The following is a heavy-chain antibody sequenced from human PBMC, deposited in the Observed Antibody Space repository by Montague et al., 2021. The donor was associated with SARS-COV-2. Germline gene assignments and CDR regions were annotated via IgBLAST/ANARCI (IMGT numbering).Heavy chain of an antibody. V-gene: IGHV4-59*01. Sequence: SETLSLTCTVSGGSISSYYWSWIWQPPGKGLERIGYIYYSGSTNYNPSLKSRVTITVDTSKNQFSLKLSSVTAADMAVYYCAGDWGDYGDYVTRGGFDIWGQGTMGTVSS. CDR3: AGDWGDYGDYVTRGGFDI. D-gene: IGHD4-17*01. J-gene: IGHJ3*02. CDR2: IYYSGST. CDR1: GGSISSYY.